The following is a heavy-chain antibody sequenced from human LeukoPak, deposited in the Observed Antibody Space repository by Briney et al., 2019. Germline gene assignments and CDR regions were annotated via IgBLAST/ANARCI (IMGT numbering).Heavy chain of an antibody. CDR1: GFTLSSYA. D-gene: IGHD6-19*01. CDR2: ISGSGGST. V-gene: IGHV3-23*01. J-gene: IGHJ4*02. CDR3: ATLDRRGAVAGYFDY. Sequence: GGSLRLSCAASGFTLSSYAMSWVRQAPGKGLEWVSAISGSGGSTYYADSVKGRFTISRDNSKNTLYLQMNSLRAEDTAVYYCATLDRRGAVAGYFDYWGQGTLVTVSS.